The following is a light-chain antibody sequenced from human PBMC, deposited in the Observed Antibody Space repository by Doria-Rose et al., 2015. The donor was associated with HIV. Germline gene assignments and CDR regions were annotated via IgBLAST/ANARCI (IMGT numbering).Light chain of an antibody. CDR3: HQYGTSWT. Sequence: TQSPGTLSLSPGARATLSCRASQSFSSTYLAWYQQKPGQAPSLLIYDGSTRSTGIPDRFSASGSGTDLTLTINRLEPEDFALYYCHQYGTSWTFGQGTKVEI. CDR1: QSFSSTY. J-gene: IGKJ1*01. CDR2: DGS. V-gene: IGKV3-20*01.